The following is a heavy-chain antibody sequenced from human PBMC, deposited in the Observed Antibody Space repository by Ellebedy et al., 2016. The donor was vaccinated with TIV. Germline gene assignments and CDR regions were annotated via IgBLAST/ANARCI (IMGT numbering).Heavy chain of an antibody. CDR1: GYTFTSYG. J-gene: IGHJ5*02. D-gene: IGHD2/OR15-2a*01. V-gene: IGHV1-18*01. CDR2: ISAYNGDT. Sequence: ASVKVSCKASGYTFTSYGISWVRQAPGQGLEWMGWISAYNGDTNYAQKFQGRVTMTTDTFTTTAYMELRNLTSDDTAVYYCARGFYEKFDPWGQGTLVAVSS. CDR3: ARGFYEKFDP.